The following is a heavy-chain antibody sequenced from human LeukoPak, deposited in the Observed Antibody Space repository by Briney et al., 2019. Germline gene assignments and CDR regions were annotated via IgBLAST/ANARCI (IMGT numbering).Heavy chain of an antibody. D-gene: IGHD3-16*01. J-gene: IGHJ4*02. CDR2: IYHSGRT. Sequence: SETLSLTCTVSGYSISSGYYWGWIRQPPGNGLEWIGSIYHSGRTYYNPSLKSRVTISVDTSKNQSSLKLSSVTAADTAVYYCARSYDYVWGTFHWGQGTQVTVSS. CDR1: GYSISSGYY. V-gene: IGHV4-38-2*02. CDR3: ARSYDYVWGTFH.